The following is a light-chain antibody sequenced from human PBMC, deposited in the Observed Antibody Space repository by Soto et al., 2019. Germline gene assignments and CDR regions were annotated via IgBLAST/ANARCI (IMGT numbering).Light chain of an antibody. J-gene: IGKJ1*01. CDR3: QQYGSSGT. CDR2: AAS. V-gene: IGKV3-20*01. CDR1: QSVSSSY. Sequence: EIVLTQSPGTLSLSPGERATLSCRASQSVSSSYLAWYQQKPGQAPRLLIYAASSRATGIPVRFSGSGSGTDFTLTISRLEPEDFAVYYCQQYGSSGTFGQGTKVDIK.